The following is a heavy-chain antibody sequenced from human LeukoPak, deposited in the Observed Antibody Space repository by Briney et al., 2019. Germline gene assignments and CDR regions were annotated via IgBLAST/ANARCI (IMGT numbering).Heavy chain of an antibody. CDR2: IVVGSGNT. V-gene: IGHV1-58*01. Sequence: ASVRVSFTASGFTFTISAVQWVRQARGQRGEWIGWIVVGSGNTNYAQKFQGRVTITRDMSTSTAYMELSSLRSEDTAVYYCAALSSDIVVVPAAIGAFDIWGQGTMVTVSS. D-gene: IGHD2-2*01. CDR3: AALSSDIVVVPAAIGAFDI. CDR1: GFTFTISA. J-gene: IGHJ3*02.